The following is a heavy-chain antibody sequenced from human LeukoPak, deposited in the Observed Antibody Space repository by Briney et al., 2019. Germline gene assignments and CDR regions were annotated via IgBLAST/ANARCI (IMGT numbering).Heavy chain of an antibody. Sequence: PGGSLRLSCAASGFTFSDYYMSWIRQAPGKGLEWLSYISISSGTIYDADSVKGRFTISRDNAKNLVYLQMNSLRAEDTAVYYCVRDGGKYCSSTSCHSGYYYYGMDVWGQGTTVTVSS. J-gene: IGHJ6*02. D-gene: IGHD2-2*02. CDR2: ISISSGTI. CDR3: VRDGGKYCSSTSCHSGYYYYGMDV. CDR1: GFTFSDYY. V-gene: IGHV3-11*01.